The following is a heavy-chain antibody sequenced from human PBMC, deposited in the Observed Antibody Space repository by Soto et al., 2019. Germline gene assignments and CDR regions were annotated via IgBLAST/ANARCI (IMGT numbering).Heavy chain of an antibody. D-gene: IGHD3-10*01. V-gene: IGHV4-34*01. CDR2: INHGGST. CDR3: ARVPDEQWGPYYGSGGNWFDP. CDR1: GASFSGYY. J-gene: IGHJ5*02. Sequence: SETLSLTCSVYGASFSGYYWSWIRQPPGKGLEWIGEINHGGSTNYNPSLKSRVTISVDTSKNQFSLKLSSVTAADTAVYYCARVPDEQWGPYYGSGGNWFDPWGQGTLVTVSS.